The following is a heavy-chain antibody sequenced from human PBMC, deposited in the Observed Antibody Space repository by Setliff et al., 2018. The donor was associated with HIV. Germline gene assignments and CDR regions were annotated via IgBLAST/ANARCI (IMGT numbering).Heavy chain of an antibody. CDR1: GGSFSGYY. Sequence: TSETLSLTCAVYGGSFSGYYWSWIRQPPGKGLEWIGNIYHSGSTNYNPSLKSRVTISVDTSKNQFSLKLSSVTAADTAVYYCNIYYYYYMDVWGKGTTVTVSS. V-gene: IGHV4-34*01. J-gene: IGHJ6*03. CDR3: NIYYYYYMDV. CDR2: IYHSGST.